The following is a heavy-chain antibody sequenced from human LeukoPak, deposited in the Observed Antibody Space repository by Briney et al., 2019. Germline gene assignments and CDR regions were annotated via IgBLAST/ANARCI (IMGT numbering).Heavy chain of an antibody. CDR2: IYYSGST. J-gene: IGHJ3*02. CDR1: GGSIYSYY. V-gene: IGHV4-59*01. CDR3: ARLGLVVVDAFDI. D-gene: IGHD3-22*01. Sequence: PSETLSLTCTVSGGSIYSYYWTWIRQPPGKGLELIGYIYYSGSTNYNPSLKSRVTISVDTSKNQFSLKLSSVTAADTAVYYCARLGLVVVDAFDIWGQGTMVTVSS.